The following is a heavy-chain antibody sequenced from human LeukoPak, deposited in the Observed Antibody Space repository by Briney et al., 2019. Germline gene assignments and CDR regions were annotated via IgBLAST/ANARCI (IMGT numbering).Heavy chain of an antibody. Sequence: GESLKISCKGSGYSFTSYWISWGRQMPGKGLGWMGRIDPSDSYTNYSPSFQGHVTISADKSISTAYPQWSSLKASDTAMYYCASPGDCSSTSCASLGSWGQGTLVTVSS. D-gene: IGHD2-2*01. CDR1: GYSFTSYW. CDR3: ASPGDCSSTSCASLGS. V-gene: IGHV5-10-1*01. CDR2: IDPSDSYT. J-gene: IGHJ5*02.